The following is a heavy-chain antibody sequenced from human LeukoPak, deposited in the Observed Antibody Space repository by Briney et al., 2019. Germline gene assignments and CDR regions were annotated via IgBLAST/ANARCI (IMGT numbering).Heavy chain of an antibody. J-gene: IGHJ4*02. D-gene: IGHD3-3*01. Sequence: PSQTLSLTCTVSGGSISSGDYYRSWIRQPPGKGLEWIGYIYRSGSTYYNPSLKSRVTISVDRSNNQFSLNLSSVTAADTAVYYCARDRRTIFGVVTPDYWGQGTLVTVSS. CDR3: ARDRRTIFGVVTPDY. CDR2: IYRSGST. V-gene: IGHV4-30-2*01. CDR1: GGSISSGDYY.